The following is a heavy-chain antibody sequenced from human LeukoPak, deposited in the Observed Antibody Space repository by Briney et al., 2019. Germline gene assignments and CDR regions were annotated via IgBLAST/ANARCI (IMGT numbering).Heavy chain of an antibody. J-gene: IGHJ4*02. CDR2: ISGSGGST. V-gene: IGHV3-23*01. D-gene: IGHD1-1*01. Sequence: ETLSLTCTVSGGSISSYYWSWVRQAPGKGLEWVSTISGSGGSTYFADSVKGRFTISRDNSKNTLYLQMNSLRAEDTAVYYCAKIYTGTTFGYWGQGTLVTVSS. CDR1: GGSISSYY. CDR3: AKIYTGTTFGY.